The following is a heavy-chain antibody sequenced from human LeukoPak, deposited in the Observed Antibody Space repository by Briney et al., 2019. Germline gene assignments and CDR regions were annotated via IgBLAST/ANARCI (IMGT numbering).Heavy chain of an antibody. CDR2: LSGSGGSA. V-gene: IGHV3-23*01. CDR1: GFTFSRNA. J-gene: IGHJ4*02. CDR3: AKDPYGTRYFDY. D-gene: IGHD2-2*01. Sequence: PGGSLGLSCAASGFTFSRNAMSWVRQAPGKGLEWVSSLSGSGGSAYYADSVKGRFTISRDNSKNTVYLQMNSLRAEDTAVYYCAKDPYGTRYFDYWGQGTLVTVPS.